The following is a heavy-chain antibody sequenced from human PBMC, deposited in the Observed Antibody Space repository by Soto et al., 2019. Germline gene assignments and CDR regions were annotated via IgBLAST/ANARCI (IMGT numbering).Heavy chain of an antibody. D-gene: IGHD3-22*01. J-gene: IGHJ6*02. CDR2: IYHSGST. V-gene: IGHV4-61*01. Sequence: SETLSLTCTVSGGSVSSTYYYWGWVRQPPGKGLEWIGYIYHSGSTNVNPSLKSRVTISVDTSKNQFSLKLSSVTAADTAVYYCARGLRLSDSSAYQPYYYGMDVWGQGTTVTVSS. CDR3: ARGLRLSDSSAYQPYYYGMDV. CDR1: GGSVSSTYYY.